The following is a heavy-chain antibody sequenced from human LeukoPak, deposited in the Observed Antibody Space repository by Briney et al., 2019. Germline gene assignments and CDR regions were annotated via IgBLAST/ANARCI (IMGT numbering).Heavy chain of an antibody. CDR2: ISYDGSNK. Sequence: GGSLRLSCAASGFTFSSYGMHWVRQAPGKGLEWVAVISYDGSNKYYADSVKGRFTISRDNSKNTLYLQMNSLRAEDTAVYYCAKDRSRSYGAPGGYWSQGTLVTVSS. J-gene: IGHJ4*02. V-gene: IGHV3-30*18. CDR3: AKDRSRSYGAPGGY. CDR1: GFTFSSYG. D-gene: IGHD4-17*01.